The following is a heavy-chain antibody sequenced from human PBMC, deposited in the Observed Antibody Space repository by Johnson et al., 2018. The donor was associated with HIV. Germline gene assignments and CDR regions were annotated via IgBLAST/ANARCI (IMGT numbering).Heavy chain of an antibody. CDR1: GFTFSDYY. CDR2: ISGGSAGT. D-gene: IGHD3-10*01. V-gene: IGHV3-11*04. CDR3: AKTRMGGILDAFDL. J-gene: IGHJ3*01. Sequence: QVQLVESGGGLVKPGGSLRLSCVGSGFTFSDYYMSWVRQAPGKGLEWIAYISGGSAGTFYADSVKGRFTISRDNGNKEVYLQMNSLTIEDTAVFYCAKTRMGGILDAFDLWGQGTMVIVS.